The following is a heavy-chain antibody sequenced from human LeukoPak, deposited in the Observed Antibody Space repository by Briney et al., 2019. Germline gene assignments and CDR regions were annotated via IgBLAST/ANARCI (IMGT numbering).Heavy chain of an antibody. CDR2: ISWNSGSI. CDR3: AKEDRRGRHFDY. CDR1: GFTFDDYA. Sequence: GGSLRLSCAASGFTFDDYAMHWVRQAPGKGLEWVSGISWNSGSIGYADSVRGRFTISRDNAKNSLYPQMNSLRAEDTALYYCAKEDRRGRHFDYWGQGTLVTVSS. V-gene: IGHV3-9*01. D-gene: IGHD3-16*01. J-gene: IGHJ4*02.